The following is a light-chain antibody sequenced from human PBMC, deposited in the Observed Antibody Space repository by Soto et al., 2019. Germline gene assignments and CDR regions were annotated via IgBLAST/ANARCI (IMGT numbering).Light chain of an antibody. V-gene: IGLV3-21*04. J-gene: IGLJ1*01. Sequence: SSELTQPPSVSVAPGKTARITCGENNIGSKSVHWYQQKPGQAPVLVIYYDSDRPSGIPERFSGSNSGNTATLTISRVEAGDEADYYCQVWDSSSDPRGVFGTGTKLTVL. CDR2: YDS. CDR3: QVWDSSSDPRGV. CDR1: NIGSKS.